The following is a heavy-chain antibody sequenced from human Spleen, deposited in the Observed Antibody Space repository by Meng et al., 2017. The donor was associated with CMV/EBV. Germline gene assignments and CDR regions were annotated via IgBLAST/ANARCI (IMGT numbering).Heavy chain of an antibody. V-gene: IGHV3-53*05. D-gene: IGHD1-26*01. Sequence: GESLKISCAASGFTVSGNYMSWVRQGPGKGLEWVSLIYSGGSTYYADSVKGRFTISRDNAKNSLYLQMNSLRAEDTALYYCAKVEIVGATISYFDYWGQGTLVTVSS. CDR1: GFTVSGNY. J-gene: IGHJ4*02. CDR2: IYSGGST. CDR3: AKVEIVGATISYFDY.